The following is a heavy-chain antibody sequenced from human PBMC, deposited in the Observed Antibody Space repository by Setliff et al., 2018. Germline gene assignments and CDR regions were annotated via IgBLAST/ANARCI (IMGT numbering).Heavy chain of an antibody. CDR3: ARGWVDTAMVYYFDY. CDR2: IYYSGST. CDR1: GGSISSHY. V-gene: IGHV4-59*11. D-gene: IGHD5-18*01. J-gene: IGHJ4*02. Sequence: PSETLSLTCTVSGGSISSHYWSWIRQPPGKGLEWIGSIYYSGSTNYNPSLKSRVTISVDTSKNQFSLKLSSVTAADTAVYYCARGWVDTAMVYYFDYWGQGTLVTVSS.